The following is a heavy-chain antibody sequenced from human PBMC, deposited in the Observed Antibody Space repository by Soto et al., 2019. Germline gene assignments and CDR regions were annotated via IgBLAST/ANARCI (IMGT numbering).Heavy chain of an antibody. V-gene: IGHV3-7*03. CDR3: GRVSDYDKYGIDS. CDR2: IKKDGGGI. CDR1: GVIFRSVW. Sequence: GGSLRLSCTASGVIFRSVWMSWVREAPGKGLEWVSNIKKDGGGIYYVDSVKSRFTVSRENANSSLYVHMNGLRVEDAAVDYCGRVSDYDKYGIDSWGQGTQVTVSS. D-gene: IGHD4-17*01. J-gene: IGHJ5*01.